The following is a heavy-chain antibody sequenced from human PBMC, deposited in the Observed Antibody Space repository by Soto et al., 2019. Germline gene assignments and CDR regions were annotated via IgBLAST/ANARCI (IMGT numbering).Heavy chain of an antibody. D-gene: IGHD3-22*01. Sequence: NPSETLSLTCTVSGGSISSGDFYWSWIRQPPGKGLEWIGYIYYSGSTYYNPSLESRIIISVDASKNQFSLKLSSVTAADTAVYYCARRGYFDNSGYYWGQGTLVTVSS. CDR2: IYYSGST. CDR3: ARRGYFDNSGYY. J-gene: IGHJ4*02. CDR1: GGSISSGDFY. V-gene: IGHV4-30-4*01.